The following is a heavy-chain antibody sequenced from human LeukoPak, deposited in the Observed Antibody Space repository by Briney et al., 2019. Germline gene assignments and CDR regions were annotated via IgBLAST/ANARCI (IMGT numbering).Heavy chain of an antibody. J-gene: IGHJ6*02. CDR2: INHNGNVN. Sequence: GGSLRLSCAASGFTFGSYWMYWARQAPGKGLEWVASINHNGNVNYYVDSVKGRFTISRGNAKNSLYLQMSNLRAEDTAVYFCARGGGLDVWGQGATVTVSS. CDR1: GFTFGSYW. D-gene: IGHD3-16*01. CDR3: ARGGGLDV. V-gene: IGHV3-7*03.